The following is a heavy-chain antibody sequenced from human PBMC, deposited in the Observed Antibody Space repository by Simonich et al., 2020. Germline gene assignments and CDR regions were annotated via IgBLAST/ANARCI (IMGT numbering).Heavy chain of an antibody. Sequence: QVQLVQSGDEVKKPGASGKVSCKASGYTFTSSGIRWVRQAPGQGLEWMDWSSAYNGNTNYAQKLQGRVTITTDTSTRTAYMERRSLSSDDTAVDYCARASRGTWWYYYFDYWGQGTLVTVSS. CDR1: GYTFTSSG. V-gene: IGHV1-18*01. CDR2: SSAYNGNT. D-gene: IGHD2-15*01. J-gene: IGHJ4*02. CDR3: ARASRGTWWYYYFDY.